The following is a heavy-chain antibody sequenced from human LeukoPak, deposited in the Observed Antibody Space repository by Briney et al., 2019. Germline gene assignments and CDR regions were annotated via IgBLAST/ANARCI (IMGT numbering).Heavy chain of an antibody. V-gene: IGHV4-61*08. CDR1: GGSVGSAGYY. CDR2: IYYIRNT. Sequence: SETLSLTCTVSGGSVGSAGYYWSWIRQPPGGGLEWIGYIYYIRNTNYNPSLKSRVTMSLDPSKNQFSLKLNPVTAADTAAYYCARTQSQSGSYRYYFGYWGQGTLVTVSS. J-gene: IGHJ4*02. D-gene: IGHD1-26*01. CDR3: ARTQSQSGSYRYYFGY.